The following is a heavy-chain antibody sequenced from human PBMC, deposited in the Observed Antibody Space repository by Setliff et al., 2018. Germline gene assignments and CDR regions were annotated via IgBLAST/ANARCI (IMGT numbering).Heavy chain of an antibody. CDR3: VREGVDRRSSTDYRYYMDV. V-gene: IGHV1-69*05. J-gene: IGHJ6*03. CDR1: GATFSSYG. CDR2: TIPMFGTT. D-gene: IGHD6-6*01. Sequence: ASVKVSCKASGATFSSYGISWVRQAPGQGLEWMGGTIPMFGTTEYAQKFQGRLTIITDESTNTAFMQLSSLRSDDTAAYYCVREGVDRRSSTDYRYYMDVWGKGTTVTVSS.